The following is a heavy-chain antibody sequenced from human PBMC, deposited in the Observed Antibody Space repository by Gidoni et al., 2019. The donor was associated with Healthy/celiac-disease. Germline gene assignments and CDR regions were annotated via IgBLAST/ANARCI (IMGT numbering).Heavy chain of an antibody. CDR2: SKSKTDGGTT. CDR1: GFTFSNAW. V-gene: IGHV3-15*01. J-gene: IGHJ4*02. D-gene: IGHD3-10*01. CDR3: TTADRGVKN. Sequence: EVQLVESGGGLVKPGESLRLACAASGFTFSNAWMSWVRQAPGKGLEWVGRSKSKTDGGTTDYAAPVKGRFTISRDDSKNTLYLQMNSLKTEDTAVYYCTTADRGVKNWGQGTLVTVSS.